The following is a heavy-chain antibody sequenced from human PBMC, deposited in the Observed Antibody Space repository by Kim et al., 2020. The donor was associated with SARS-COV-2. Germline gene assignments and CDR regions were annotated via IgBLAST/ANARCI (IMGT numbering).Heavy chain of an antibody. CDR1: GGSISSSSYY. J-gene: IGHJ4*02. CDR3: ARAGTRDY. D-gene: IGHD1-1*01. CDR2: IYYSGST. Sequence: SETLSLTCTVSGGSISSSSYYWGWIRQPPGKGLEWIGSIYYSGSTYYNQSLKSRVTISVDTSKNQFSLKLSSVTAADTAVYYCARAGTRDYWGQGTLVTVSS. V-gene: IGHV4-39*01.